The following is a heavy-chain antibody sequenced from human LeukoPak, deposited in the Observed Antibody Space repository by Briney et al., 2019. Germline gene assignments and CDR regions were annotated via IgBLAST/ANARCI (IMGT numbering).Heavy chain of an antibody. CDR2: INHSGST. CDR1: GGSFSGYY. V-gene: IGHV4-34*01. D-gene: IGHD3-22*01. J-gene: IGHJ4*02. Sequence: SETLSLTCAVYGGSFSGYYWSWIRQPPGKGLEWIGEINHSGSTNYNPSLKSRVTISVDTSKNQFSLKLSSVTAADTAVYYCATFTYYYDSSGYSQGDYWGQGTLVTVSS. CDR3: ATFTYYYDSSGYSQGDY.